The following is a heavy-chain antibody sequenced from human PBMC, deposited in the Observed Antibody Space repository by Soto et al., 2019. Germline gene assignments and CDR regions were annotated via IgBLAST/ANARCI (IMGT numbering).Heavy chain of an antibody. CDR1: GGSISSSSYY. Sequence: SETLSLTCTVSGGSISSSSYYWGWIRQPPGKGLEWIGSIFYSGSTNYNPSLKSRVTISVDTSKNQFSLKLSSVTAADTAVYYCARRYGSSFDYWGQGTLVTVSS. CDR3: ARRYGSSFDY. V-gene: IGHV4-39*07. CDR2: IFYSGST. D-gene: IGHD3-10*01. J-gene: IGHJ4*02.